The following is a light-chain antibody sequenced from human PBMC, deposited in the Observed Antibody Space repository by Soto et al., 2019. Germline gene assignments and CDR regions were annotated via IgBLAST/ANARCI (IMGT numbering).Light chain of an antibody. Sequence: DMQMTKSPSSLSASVGDRVTITCRASQSISSYLNWYQQKPGKAPKLLIYAASSLQSGVPSRFSGSGSGTDFTLTISSLQPEDFATYYCQQSYSTPRTFGQVTKV. CDR2: AAS. CDR3: QQSYSTPRT. J-gene: IGKJ1*01. CDR1: QSISSY. V-gene: IGKV1-39*01.